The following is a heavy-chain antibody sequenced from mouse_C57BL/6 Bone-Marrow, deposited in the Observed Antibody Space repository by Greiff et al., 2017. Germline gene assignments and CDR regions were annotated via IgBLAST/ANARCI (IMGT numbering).Heavy chain of an antibody. CDR2: IDPVIGDT. V-gene: IGHV14-4*01. CDR3: SSVDGNYFDF. CDR1: GFKIKDDY. D-gene: IGHD2-3*01. Sequence: EVQLQHSGAELVRPGASVKLSCTASGFKIKDDYIHWVKQRPEQGLEWIGWIDPVIGDTEYASKFQGKATITSDPSSNTAYIQHSSLTSEETSVDYYSSVDGNYFDFWGQGTPLTVAS. J-gene: IGHJ2*01.